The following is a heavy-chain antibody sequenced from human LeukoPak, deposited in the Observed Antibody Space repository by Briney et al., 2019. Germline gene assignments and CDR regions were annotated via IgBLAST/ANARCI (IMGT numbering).Heavy chain of an antibody. D-gene: IGHD6-13*01. CDR2: IYYSGIT. CDR1: GGSINNYY. Sequence: SETLSLTCTVSGGSINNYYWSWIRQPPEKGLEWIGYIYYSGITKYNPSLKSRVAISVDTSKNQFSLKLTSVTAADTAVYYCARHVYSSSWYIYYYGMDVWGQGTTVTVSS. J-gene: IGHJ6*02. CDR3: ARHVYSSSWYIYYYGMDV. V-gene: IGHV4-59*08.